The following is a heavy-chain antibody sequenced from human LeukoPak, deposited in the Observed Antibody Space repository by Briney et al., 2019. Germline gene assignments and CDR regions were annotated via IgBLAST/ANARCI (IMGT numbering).Heavy chain of an antibody. J-gene: IGHJ4*02. CDR1: GGSISSYY. Sequence: SETLSLTCTVSGGSISSYYWSWIRQPPGKGLEWIGYISYSGSTNYNPSLKSRVTVSVDTSKHQFSLKLSAVTAADTAVYYCARGPHKFDYWGQGSLVTVSS. CDR2: ISYSGST. CDR3: ARGPHKFDY. V-gene: IGHV4-59*01.